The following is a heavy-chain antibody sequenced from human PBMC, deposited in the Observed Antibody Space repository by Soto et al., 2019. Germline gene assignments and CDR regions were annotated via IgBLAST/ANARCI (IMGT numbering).Heavy chain of an antibody. CDR3: AKDLDGDYGPTSSSFDY. V-gene: IGHV3-23*01. Sequence: VQLLESGGGLVQPGGSLRLSCAASGFTFSSYAMSWVRQAPGKGLEWVSAISGSGGSTYYADSVKGRFTISRDNSKNTLYLQMNSLRAEDTAVYYCAKDLDGDYGPTSSSFDYWGQGTLVTVSS. D-gene: IGHD4-17*01. CDR2: ISGSGGST. J-gene: IGHJ4*02. CDR1: GFTFSSYA.